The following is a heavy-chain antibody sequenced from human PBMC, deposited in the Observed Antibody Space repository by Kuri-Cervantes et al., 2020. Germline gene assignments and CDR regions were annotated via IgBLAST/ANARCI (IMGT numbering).Heavy chain of an antibody. CDR2: ISGSGGST. CDR3: ARSIVTYYDFWSGDSRGSRGLDY. CDR1: EFTFGSYA. Sequence: GESLKISCAASEFTFGSYAMSWVRQAPGKGLEWGSAISGSGGSTYYADSVKGRFTICRDNSKNTLYLQMNSLRAEDTAVYYCARSIVTYYDFWSGDSRGSRGLDYWGQGTLVTVSS. V-gene: IGHV3-23*01. J-gene: IGHJ4*02. D-gene: IGHD3-3*01.